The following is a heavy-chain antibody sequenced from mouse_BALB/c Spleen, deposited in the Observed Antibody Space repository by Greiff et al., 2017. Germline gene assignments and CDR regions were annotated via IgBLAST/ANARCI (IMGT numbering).Heavy chain of an antibody. D-gene: IGHD2-14*01. CDR1: GFTFSSFG. V-gene: IGHV5-17*02. Sequence: EVMLVESGGGLVQPGGSRKLSCAASGFTFSSFGMHWVRQAPEKGLEWVAYISSGSSTIYYADTVKGRFTISRDNPKNTLFLQMTSLRSEDTAMYYCARDYRYGTPYAMDYWGQGTSVTVSS. CDR3: ARDYRYGTPYAMDY. CDR2: ISSGSSTI. J-gene: IGHJ4*01.